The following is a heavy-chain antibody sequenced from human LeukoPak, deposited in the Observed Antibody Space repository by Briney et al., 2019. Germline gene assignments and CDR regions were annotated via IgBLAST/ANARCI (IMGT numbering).Heavy chain of an antibody. CDR1: GGTFSSYA. D-gene: IGHD3-10*01. CDR2: IIPIFGTA. J-gene: IGHJ6*03. V-gene: IGHV1-69*05. CDR3: ARASSQFGAFYYYMDV. Sequence: SVKVSCKASGGTFSSYAISWVRQAPGQGLEWMGGIIPIFGTANYAQKFQGRVTIITDESTSTAYMELSSLRSEDTAVYYCARASSQFGAFYYYMDVWGKGTTVTVSS.